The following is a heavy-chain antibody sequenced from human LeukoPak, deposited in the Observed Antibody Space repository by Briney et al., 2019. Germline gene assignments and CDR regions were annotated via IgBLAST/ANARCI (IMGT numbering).Heavy chain of an antibody. D-gene: IGHD5-12*01. J-gene: IGHJ4*02. CDR3: ARDRGLYSGYDLSYFDY. CDR2: TWYDGSNK. Sequence: GGSLRLSCAASGFTFSSYGMHWVRQAPGKGLEWVAVTWYDGSNKYYADSVKGRFIISRDNSKNTLYLQMNSLRAEDTAVYYCARDRGLYSGYDLSYFDYWGQGTLVTVSS. CDR1: GFTFSSYG. V-gene: IGHV3-33*01.